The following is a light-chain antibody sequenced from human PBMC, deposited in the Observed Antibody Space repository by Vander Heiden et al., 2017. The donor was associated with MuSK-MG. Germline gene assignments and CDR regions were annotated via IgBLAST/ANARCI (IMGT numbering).Light chain of an antibody. Sequence: DIQMTQPPSTLSASVGDRVTITCRASQSISSWLAWYQQKPGKAPKLLIYKASSLESGVPSSFSGSGSGTEFTLTISSLQPDDFATYYCQQYNSYPWTFGQGTKVEIK. CDR2: KAS. V-gene: IGKV1-5*03. J-gene: IGKJ1*01. CDR1: QSISSW. CDR3: QQYNSYPWT.